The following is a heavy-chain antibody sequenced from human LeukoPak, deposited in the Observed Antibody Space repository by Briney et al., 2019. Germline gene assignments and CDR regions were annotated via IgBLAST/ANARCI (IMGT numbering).Heavy chain of an antibody. CDR1: GFTFSSYE. J-gene: IGHJ4*02. Sequence: PGGSLRLSCAASGFTFSSYEMNWVRQAPGKGLEWVSYISSSGSTIYYADSVKGRFTISRDNAKNSLYLQMNSLRAEDTAVYYCATLRRYYYDSSGYYPLDYWGQGTLVTVSS. CDR2: ISSSGSTI. CDR3: ATLRRYYYDSSGYYPLDY. V-gene: IGHV3-48*03. D-gene: IGHD3-22*01.